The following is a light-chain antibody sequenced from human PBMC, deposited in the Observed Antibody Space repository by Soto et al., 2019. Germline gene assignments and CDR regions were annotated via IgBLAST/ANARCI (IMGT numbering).Light chain of an antibody. J-gene: IGKJ1*01. CDR2: GAS. Sequence: EVVMTQSPATLSVSPAERATLSCRASQNVNANLAWYQQKPGQAPRLLIHGASTRATGIPARFSGSGFGTEFILTISSLQSEDFAVYYCQQYNTWLWTFGQGTKVEGK. CDR1: QNVNAN. CDR3: QQYNTWLWT. V-gene: IGKV3-15*01.